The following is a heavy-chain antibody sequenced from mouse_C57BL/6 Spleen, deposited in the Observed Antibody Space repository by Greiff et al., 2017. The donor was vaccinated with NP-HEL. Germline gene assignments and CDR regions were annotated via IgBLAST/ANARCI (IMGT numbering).Heavy chain of an antibody. V-gene: IGHV1-58*01. J-gene: IGHJ1*03. CDR2: IYIGNGYT. CDR3: ARRGIYYYGSSYDWYFDV. D-gene: IGHD1-1*01. Sequence: VQLQQSGAELVRPGSSVKMSCKTSGYTFTSYGINWVKQRPGQGLEWIGYIYIGNGYTEYNEKFKGKATLTSDTSSSTAYMQLSSLTSEDSAIYFCARRGIYYYGSSYDWYFDVWGTGTTVTVSS. CDR1: GYTFTSYG.